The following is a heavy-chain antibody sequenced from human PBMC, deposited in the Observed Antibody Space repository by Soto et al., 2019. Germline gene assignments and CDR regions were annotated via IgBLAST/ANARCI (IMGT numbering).Heavy chain of an antibody. CDR3: ARGREYSSVQIAY. V-gene: IGHV1-46*02. CDR1: GYPFNTYY. Sequence: ASVKVSCKSSGYPFNTYYLHWVRQAPGQGLEWMGMIHPSGGGSTYAQKFLGRVTMTMDSSTSTVFMELTSLRSADTAVYYCARGREYSSVQIAYWGQGTLVTVSS. D-gene: IGHD6-19*01. J-gene: IGHJ4*02. CDR2: IHPSGGGS.